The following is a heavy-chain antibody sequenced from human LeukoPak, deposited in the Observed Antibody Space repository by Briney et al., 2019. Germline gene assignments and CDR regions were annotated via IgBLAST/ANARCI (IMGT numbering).Heavy chain of an antibody. CDR1: GFTFSSYW. Sequence: PGGSLRLSCAASGFTFSSYWMHWVRQAPGKGLVWVSRINSDGSSTSYADSVKGRFTITRDNAKNTLYLQMNSLRAEDTAVYYCARELELTADAFDIWGQGTMVTVSS. CDR2: INSDGSST. J-gene: IGHJ3*02. CDR3: ARELELTADAFDI. D-gene: IGHD2-21*02. V-gene: IGHV3-74*01.